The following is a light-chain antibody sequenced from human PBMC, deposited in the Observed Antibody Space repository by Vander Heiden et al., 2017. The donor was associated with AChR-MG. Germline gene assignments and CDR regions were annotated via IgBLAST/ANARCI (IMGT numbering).Light chain of an antibody. V-gene: IGKV1-5*03. CDR3: QQFSSSPYT. Sequence: DIQMTQSPSTLSASVGDRVTITCRASQSISSWLAWYPQKPGKAPNLLIYKASSLESGVPSRFSGSGSGTEFTLTISSLQPDDFAIYYCQQFSSSPYTFGQGTKLEIK. CDR1: QSISSW. J-gene: IGKJ2*01. CDR2: KAS.